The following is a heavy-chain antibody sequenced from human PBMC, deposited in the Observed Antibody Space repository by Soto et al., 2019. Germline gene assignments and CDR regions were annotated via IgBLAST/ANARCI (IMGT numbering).Heavy chain of an antibody. CDR1: GFTVSNNY. V-gene: IGHV3-53*01. CDR2: IYSGGST. CDR3: AKNSGWFNT. Sequence: GGSLRLSCAASGFTVSNNYMSWFRQAPWKGLEWFSIIYSGGSTYYADSVQGRFTISRDNSKNTLFLQMSSLRVDDTAKYYCAKNSGWFNTWGQGTLVTVSS. J-gene: IGHJ5*02. D-gene: IGHD3-10*01.